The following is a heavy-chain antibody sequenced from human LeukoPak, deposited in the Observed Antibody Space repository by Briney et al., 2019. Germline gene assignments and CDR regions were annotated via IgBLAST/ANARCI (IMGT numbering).Heavy chain of an antibody. Sequence: ASVKVSCKASGYTFTGYYMHWVRQAPGQGLEWMGWINANSDGTNYAQKFQGRVTMTRDTSISTAYMELSRLRSDDTAVYYCARDWDQLVPSKGGPPRYFYFMDVWGKGTSVIVSS. CDR2: INANSDGT. CDR3: ARDWDQLVPSKGGPPRYFYFMDV. D-gene: IGHD6-13*01. J-gene: IGHJ6*03. V-gene: IGHV1-2*02. CDR1: GYTFTGYY.